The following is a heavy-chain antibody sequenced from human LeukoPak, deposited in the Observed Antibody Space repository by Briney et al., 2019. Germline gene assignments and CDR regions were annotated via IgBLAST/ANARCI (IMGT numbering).Heavy chain of an antibody. CDR2: ISYDGSNK. J-gene: IGHJ4*02. Sequence: GGSLRLSCSASGFTFSSYGVHWVRQAPGKGLEWVAVISYDGSNKYYADSVKGRFTISRDNSKNTLYLQMNSLRAEDTAVYYCARVRPSPRVYFDYWGQGTLVTVSS. CDR3: ARVRPSPRVYFDY. V-gene: IGHV3-30*03. CDR1: GFTFSSYG.